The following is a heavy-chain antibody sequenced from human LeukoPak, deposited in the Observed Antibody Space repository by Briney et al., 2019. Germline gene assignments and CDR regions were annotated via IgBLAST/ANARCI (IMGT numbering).Heavy chain of an antibody. CDR3: ARDQWYYYGMDV. D-gene: IGHD6-19*01. J-gene: IGHJ6*02. CDR2: ISGSGGST. V-gene: IGHV3-23*01. Sequence: PGGSLRLSCAASGFTFSSYAMSWVRQAPGKGLEWVSAISGSGGSTYYADSVKGRFTISRDNSKNTLYLQMNSLGAEDTAVYYCARDQWYYYGMDVWGRGTTVTVSS. CDR1: GFTFSSYA.